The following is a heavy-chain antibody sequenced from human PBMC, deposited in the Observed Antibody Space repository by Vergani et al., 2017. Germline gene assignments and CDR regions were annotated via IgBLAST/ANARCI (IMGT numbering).Heavy chain of an antibody. V-gene: IGHV4-39*07. D-gene: IGHD1-1*01. CDR1: GGSISSSSYY. CDR3: ATQLERGQGGFRPFQH. Sequence: QLQLQESGPGLVKPSETLSLTCTVSGGSISSSSYYWGWIRQPPGKGLEWIGSIYYSGSTYYNPSLKSRVTISVDTSKNQFSLKLSSVTAADTAVYYCATQLERGQGGFRPFQHWGQGTLVTVSS. CDR2: IYYSGST. J-gene: IGHJ1*01.